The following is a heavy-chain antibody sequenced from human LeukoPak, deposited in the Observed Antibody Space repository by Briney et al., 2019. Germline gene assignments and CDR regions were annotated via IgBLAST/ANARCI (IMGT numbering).Heavy chain of an antibody. CDR2: ISSSGSTI. CDR3: ARDIRYFDSDYYYGMDV. J-gene: IGHJ6*02. CDR1: GFTFSSYE. Sequence: GGSLRLFCAASGFTFSSYEMNWVRQAPGKGLEWVSYISSSGSTIYYADSVKGRFTISRDNAKNSLYLQMNSLRAEDTAVYYCARDIRYFDSDYYYGMDVWGQGTTVTVSS. D-gene: IGHD3-9*01. V-gene: IGHV3-48*03.